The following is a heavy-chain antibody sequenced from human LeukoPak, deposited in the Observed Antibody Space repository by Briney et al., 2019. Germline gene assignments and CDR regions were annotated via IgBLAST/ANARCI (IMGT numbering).Heavy chain of an antibody. D-gene: IGHD6-6*01. CDR1: VFTFSSYA. Sequence: PGRSLRLSCAASVFTFSSYAMHWVRQAPGKGLEWVAVISYDGSNKYYADSVKGRFTISRDNSKNTLYLQMNSLRAEDTAVYYCASGSSSSVDYWGQGTLGTVSS. CDR2: ISYDGSNK. J-gene: IGHJ4*02. V-gene: IGHV3-30*01. CDR3: ASGSSSSVDY.